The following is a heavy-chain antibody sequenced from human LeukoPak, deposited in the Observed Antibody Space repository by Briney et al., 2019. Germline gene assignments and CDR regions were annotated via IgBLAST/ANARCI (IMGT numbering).Heavy chain of an antibody. V-gene: IGHV1-69*13. D-gene: IGHD2-2*01. CDR3: ARDLVVPAATGDY. Sequence: GASVKVSCKASGGTFSSYAISWVRQAPGQGLEWMGGIIPIFGTANCAQRFQGRVTITADESTSTAYMELSSLRSEDTAVYYCARDLVVPAATGDYWGQGTLVTVSS. J-gene: IGHJ4*02. CDR2: IIPIFGTA. CDR1: GGTFSSYA.